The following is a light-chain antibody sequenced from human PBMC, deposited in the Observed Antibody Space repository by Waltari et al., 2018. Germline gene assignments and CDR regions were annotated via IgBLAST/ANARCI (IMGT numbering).Light chain of an antibody. CDR2: GAS. J-gene: IGKJ1*01. V-gene: IGKV3-15*01. CDR1: QSVSSN. Sequence: EIVMTQSPATLSVSPGERATLSCRASQSVSSNLAWYQQKPGQAPRLLIYGASTRATGIPARFSGSGSGTEFTLTISSLQSEDFAVYYCQQCNNWPPGFGQGTKVEI. CDR3: QQCNNWPPG.